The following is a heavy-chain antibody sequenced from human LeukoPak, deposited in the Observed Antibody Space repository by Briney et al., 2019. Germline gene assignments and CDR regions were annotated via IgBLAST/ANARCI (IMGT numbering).Heavy chain of an antibody. D-gene: IGHD2-2*01. CDR2: ISSSSSYI. CDR1: GFTFSSYS. V-gene: IGHV3-21*01. Sequence: GGSLRLSCAASGFTFSSYSMNWVRQAPGKGLEWVSSISSSSSYIYYADSVKGRFTISRDNAKNSLYLQMNSLRAEDTAVYYCARRIVVVPGTFDYWGQGTLVTVSS. CDR3: ARRIVVVPGTFDY. J-gene: IGHJ4*02.